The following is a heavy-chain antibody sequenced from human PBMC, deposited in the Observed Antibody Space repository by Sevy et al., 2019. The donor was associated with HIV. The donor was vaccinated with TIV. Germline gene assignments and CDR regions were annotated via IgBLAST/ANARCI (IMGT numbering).Heavy chain of an antibody. CDR2: IYYSGST. J-gene: IGHJ4*02. Sequence: SETLSLTCSVSGGSMNIYYWSWIRQPPGKGLEWIGFIYYSGSTNYNPSLKSRVTISVDTSKNQFSLKLSSVTAAVTAVYYCARVGFNWNDVDYWGQGTLVTVSS. CDR1: GGSMNIYY. V-gene: IGHV4-59*01. D-gene: IGHD1-20*01. CDR3: ARVGFNWNDVDY.